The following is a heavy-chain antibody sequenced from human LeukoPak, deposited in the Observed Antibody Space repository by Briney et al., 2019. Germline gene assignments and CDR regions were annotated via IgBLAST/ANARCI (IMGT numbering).Heavy chain of an antibody. Sequence: PSETLSLTCAVYGGSFSGYYWSWIRQPPGKGLEWIGEINYSGSTNYNPSLKSRVTISVDTSKNQFSLKLSSVTAADTAVYYCARHVWCSGGSCYNDAFDIWGQGTMVTVSS. CDR1: GGSFSGYY. J-gene: IGHJ3*02. CDR3: ARHVWCSGGSCYNDAFDI. CDR2: INYSGST. D-gene: IGHD2-15*01. V-gene: IGHV4-34*01.